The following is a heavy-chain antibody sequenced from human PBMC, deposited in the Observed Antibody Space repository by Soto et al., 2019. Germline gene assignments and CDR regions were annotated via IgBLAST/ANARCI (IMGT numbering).Heavy chain of an antibody. V-gene: IGHV3-33*01. Sequence: GGSLRLSCAASGFTFSSDGMHWVRQAPGKGLEWVAVIWYDGSNKYYADSVKGRLTISRDNSKKPLYLQMNSLRAEDTAVYYCARDRVPGSSFFDYWGQGTLVNDSS. D-gene: IGHD6-6*01. CDR3: ARDRVPGSSFFDY. CDR1: GFTFSSDG. CDR2: IWYDGSNK. J-gene: IGHJ4*02.